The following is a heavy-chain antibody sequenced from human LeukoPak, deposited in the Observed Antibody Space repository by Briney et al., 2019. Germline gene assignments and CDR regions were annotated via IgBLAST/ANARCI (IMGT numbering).Heavy chain of an antibody. Sequence: PSGTLSLTCTVSGGSISSSSYYWVWLRPPPGEGLEWIGNIYYSGSTYYNPSLKSRVTISVDSSKNQFSLKLSSVTAADTAVYYCAGHEVLSGSEGGLGYWGQGTLVTVSS. CDR1: GGSISSSSYY. CDR3: AGHEVLSGSEGGLGY. J-gene: IGHJ4*02. V-gene: IGHV4-39*01. D-gene: IGHD6-6*01. CDR2: IYYSGST.